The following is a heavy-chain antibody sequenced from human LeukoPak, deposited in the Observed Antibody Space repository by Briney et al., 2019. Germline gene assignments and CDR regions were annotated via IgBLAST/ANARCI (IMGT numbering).Heavy chain of an antibody. CDR2: MNPNSGST. D-gene: IGHD6-13*01. CDR3: ARDGLPYSSSWHDY. V-gene: IGHV1-8*01. J-gene: IGHJ4*02. Sequence: ASVKVSCKASGYTFTSYDINWVRQATGQGLEWMGSMNPNSGSTRYAQKFQGKVSMTRSTSISTAYMELNSLRSDDTAMYYCARDGLPYSSSWHDYWGQGTLVTVSS. CDR1: GYTFTSYD.